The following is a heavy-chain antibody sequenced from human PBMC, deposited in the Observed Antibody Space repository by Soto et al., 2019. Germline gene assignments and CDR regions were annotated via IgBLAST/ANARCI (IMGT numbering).Heavy chain of an antibody. J-gene: IGHJ3*02. CDR1: GYTIIIYA. CDR2: INAGNGNT. V-gene: IGHV1-3*01. Sequence: ASVKVSCKASGYTIIIYAMHWVRQAPGQRLEWMGWINAGNGNTKYSQKFQGRVTITRDTSATTAYMELSSLRSEDTAVYYCARDDCSGGTCYSDAFDIWGQGTMVTVSS. D-gene: IGHD2-15*01. CDR3: ARDDCSGGTCYSDAFDI.